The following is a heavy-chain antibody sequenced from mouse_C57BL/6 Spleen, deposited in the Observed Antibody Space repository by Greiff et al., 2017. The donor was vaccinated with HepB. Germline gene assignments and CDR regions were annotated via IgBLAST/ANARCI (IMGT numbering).Heavy chain of an antibody. CDR3: ASGYDGAWFAY. Sequence: QVQLQQSGPGLVAPSQSLSITCTVSGFSLTSYGVDWVRQSPGKGLEWLGVIWGVGSTNYNSALKSRLSISKDNSKSQVFLKMNSLQTDDTAMYYCASGYDGAWFAYWGEGTLVTVSA. J-gene: IGHJ3*01. D-gene: IGHD2-12*01. CDR2: IWGVGST. V-gene: IGHV2-6*01. CDR1: GFSLTSYG.